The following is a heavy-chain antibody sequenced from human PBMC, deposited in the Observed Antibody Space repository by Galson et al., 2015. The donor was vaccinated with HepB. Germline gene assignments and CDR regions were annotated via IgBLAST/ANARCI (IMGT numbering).Heavy chain of an antibody. CDR3: ARYSSSGWYFDY. Sequence: QSGAEVKKPGESLKISCKGSGYSFTSYWISWVRQMPGTGLEWMGRIDPSDSYTNYSASFQGHVTISADKSISTAYLQWSSLKASDTAMYYCARYSSSGWYFDYWGQGTLVTVSS. V-gene: IGHV5-10-1*01. CDR2: IDPSDSYT. D-gene: IGHD6-19*01. J-gene: IGHJ4*02. CDR1: GYSFTSYW.